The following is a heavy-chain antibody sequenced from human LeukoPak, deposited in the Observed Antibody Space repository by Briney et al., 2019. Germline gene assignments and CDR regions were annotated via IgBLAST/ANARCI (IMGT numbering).Heavy chain of an antibody. J-gene: IGHJ4*02. V-gene: IGHV3-30-3*01. CDR1: GFTFSSFA. D-gene: IGHD2-15*01. CDR3: ARDRGATGYCSGGSCYSHFDY. Sequence: PGGSLRLSCAASGFTFSSFAIHWVRQAPGKGLEWVAVISYDGTNKYYADYVKGRFTISRDNSKNTLYLQKNSLRAEDTAVYYCARDRGATGYCSGGSCYSHFDYWGQGALVTVSS. CDR2: ISYDGTNK.